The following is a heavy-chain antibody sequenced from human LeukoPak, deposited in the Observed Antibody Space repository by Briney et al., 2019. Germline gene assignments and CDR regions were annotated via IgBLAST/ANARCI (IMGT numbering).Heavy chain of an antibody. CDR1: GGTFSIYA. J-gene: IGHJ4*02. D-gene: IGHD3-22*01. V-gene: IGHV1-69*05. Sequence: GASVKVSCKASGGTFSIYATRWVRQAPGQGLEWMGGIIPIFGTANYAQKFQGRVTITTDESTSTAYTELSSLRSEDTAVYYCASYGYDSSGYGDYWGQGTLVTVSS. CDR3: ASYGYDSSGYGDY. CDR2: IIPIFGTA.